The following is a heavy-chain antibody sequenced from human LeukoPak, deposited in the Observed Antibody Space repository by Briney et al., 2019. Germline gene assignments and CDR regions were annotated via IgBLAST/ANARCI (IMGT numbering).Heavy chain of an antibody. Sequence: SGSLSLTCAVYGGSFSGYYWSWIRQPPGKGLEWIGEINHSGTTNYNPSLKSRVTISVDTSKNQFSLKLSSVTAADTAVYYCARVHSSSWYYYFDYWGQGTLVTVSS. V-gene: IGHV4-34*01. D-gene: IGHD6-13*01. CDR1: GGSFSGYY. CDR3: ARVHSSSWYYYFDY. J-gene: IGHJ4*02. CDR2: INHSGTT.